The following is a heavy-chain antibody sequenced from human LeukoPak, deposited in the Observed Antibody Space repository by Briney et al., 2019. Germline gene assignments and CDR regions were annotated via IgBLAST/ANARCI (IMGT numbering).Heavy chain of an antibody. Sequence: SQTLSLTCTVSGGSISSGSYYWSWIRQPAGKGLEWIGRIYTSGSTNYNPSLKSRVTISVDTSKNQFSLKLSSVTAADTAVYYCARVRLGVGQLVDAFDIWGQGTMVTVSS. CDR3: ARVRLGVGQLVDAFDI. CDR2: IYTSGST. D-gene: IGHD6-6*01. J-gene: IGHJ3*02. CDR1: GGSISSGSYY. V-gene: IGHV4-61*02.